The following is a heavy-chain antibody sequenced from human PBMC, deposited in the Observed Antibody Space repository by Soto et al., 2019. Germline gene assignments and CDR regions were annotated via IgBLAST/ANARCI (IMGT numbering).Heavy chain of an antibody. Sequence: SETLSLTCGVYGGSISGFYWNWIRQPPGKGLEWIGEINPSGGTNYNPSLKSRVTISVDTSKNQFSLKLSSVTAADTAVYYCARHALYYYGSGSYFDYWGQGTLVTVSS. CDR1: GGSISGFY. CDR3: ARHALYYYGSGSYFDY. D-gene: IGHD3-10*01. V-gene: IGHV4-34*01. CDR2: INPSGGT. J-gene: IGHJ4*02.